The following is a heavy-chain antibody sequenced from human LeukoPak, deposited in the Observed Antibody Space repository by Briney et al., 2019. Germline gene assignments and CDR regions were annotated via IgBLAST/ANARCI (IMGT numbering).Heavy chain of an antibody. J-gene: IGHJ4*02. CDR3: ARDGPVRVFDY. CDR2: ISYYGSNK. Sequence: GGSLRLSCAASGFTFRGYAMHWVRQTPAKGLEWVAVISYYGSNKYYADSVKCRFTISRDNSKNTLYLQMNSLRAEDTAVYYCARDGPVRVFDYWGQGTLVTVSS. D-gene: IGHD4-17*01. V-gene: IGHV3-30*04. CDR1: GFTFRGYA.